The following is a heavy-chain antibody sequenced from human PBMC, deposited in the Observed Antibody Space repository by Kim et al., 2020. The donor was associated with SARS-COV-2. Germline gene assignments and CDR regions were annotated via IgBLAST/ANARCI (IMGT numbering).Heavy chain of an antibody. CDR3: ARVGYDYVWGSYRDYYYYSGMDV. J-gene: IGHJ6*02. CDR2: ISSSSSYT. CDR1: GFTFSDYY. Sequence: GGSLRLSCAASGFTFSDYYMSWIRQAPGKGLEWVSYISSSSSYTNYADSVKGRFTISRDNAKNSLYLQMNSLRAEDTAVYYCARVGYDYVWGSYRDYYYYSGMDVGGQGTTVTVSS. V-gene: IGHV3-11*05. D-gene: IGHD3-16*02.